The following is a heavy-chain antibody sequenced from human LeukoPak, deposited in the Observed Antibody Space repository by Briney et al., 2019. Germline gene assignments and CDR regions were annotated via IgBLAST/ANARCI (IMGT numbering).Heavy chain of an antibody. CDR2: ISSSGSTI. CDR1: GFTFSDYY. CDR3: ARDGLDIVVVPAAMSGHYYYYMDV. D-gene: IGHD2-2*03. J-gene: IGHJ6*03. Sequence: GGSLRLSCAASGFTFSDYYMSWIRQAPGKGLEWVSYISSSGSTIYYADSVKGRFTISRDNAKNSLYLQMNSLRAEDTAVYYCARDGLDIVVVPAAMSGHYYYYMDVWGKGTTVTISS. V-gene: IGHV3-11*01.